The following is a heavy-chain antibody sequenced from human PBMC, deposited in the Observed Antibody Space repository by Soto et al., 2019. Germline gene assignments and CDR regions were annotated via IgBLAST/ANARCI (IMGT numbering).Heavy chain of an antibody. J-gene: IGHJ5*02. CDR3: ARDGSPYSSSLVRNWFDP. Sequence: QVPLVQSGAEVKKPGASVKVSCKASGYTFTSYGISWVRQAPGQGLEWMGWISAYNGNTNYAQKLQGRVTMTTDTSTSTAYMELRSLRSDDTAVYYCARDGSPYSSSLVRNWFDPWGQGTLVTVSS. D-gene: IGHD6-13*01. V-gene: IGHV1-18*01. CDR1: GYTFTSYG. CDR2: ISAYNGNT.